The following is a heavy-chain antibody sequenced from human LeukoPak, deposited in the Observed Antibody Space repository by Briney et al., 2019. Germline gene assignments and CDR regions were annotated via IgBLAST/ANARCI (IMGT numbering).Heavy chain of an antibody. J-gene: IGHJ4*02. Sequence: SETLSLTCTVSGGSISSSSYYWGWIRQPPGKGLEWIGSIYYSGSTYYNPSLKSRVTISVDTSKNQFSLKLSSVTAADTAVYYCARDRPVAVPFDYWGQGTRVTVSS. CDR1: GGSISSSSYY. V-gene: IGHV4-39*07. CDR2: IYYSGST. D-gene: IGHD6-19*01. CDR3: ARDRPVAVPFDY.